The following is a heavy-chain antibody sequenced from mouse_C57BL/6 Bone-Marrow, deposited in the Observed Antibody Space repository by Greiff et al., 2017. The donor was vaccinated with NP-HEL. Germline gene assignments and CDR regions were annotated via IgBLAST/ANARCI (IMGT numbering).Heavy chain of an antibody. D-gene: IGHD1-1*01. CDR2: INPNNGGT. J-gene: IGHJ1*03. V-gene: IGHV1-26*01. Sequence: EVQLQQSGPELVKPGASVKISCKASGYTFTDYYMNWVKQSHGKSLEWIGDINPNNGGTSYNQKFKGKATLTVDKSSSTAYMELRSLTSEDSAVYYCARCYGSSYGWYFDVWGTGTTVTVSS. CDR1: GYTFTDYY. CDR3: ARCYGSSYGWYFDV.